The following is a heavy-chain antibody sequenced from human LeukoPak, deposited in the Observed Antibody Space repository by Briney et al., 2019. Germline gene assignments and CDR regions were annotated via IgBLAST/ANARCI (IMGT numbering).Heavy chain of an antibody. D-gene: IGHD3-10*01. V-gene: IGHV4-4*07. J-gene: IGHJ4*02. CDR1: GGSISSYF. Sequence: SETLSLTCNVSGGSISSYFWTWIRQPAGKGLEWIGRIHASGTTNCNSSLKSRVSMSVDTSKNQFSLKLTSVTAADTAVYFCARDGADVYGRAFDYWGQGTLVSVSS. CDR3: ARDGADVYGRAFDY. CDR2: IHASGTT.